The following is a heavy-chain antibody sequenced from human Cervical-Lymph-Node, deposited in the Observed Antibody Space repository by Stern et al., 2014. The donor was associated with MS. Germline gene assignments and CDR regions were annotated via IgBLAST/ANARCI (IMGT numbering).Heavy chain of an antibody. J-gene: IGHJ4*02. V-gene: IGHV3-72*01. CDR2: PRNNANAYAT. Sequence: EVQLVESGGGLVQPGGSLRLSCVASGFTFSDYYMDWVRQAPGKGLEWVGRPRNNANAYATEYAASVKGRFTISRDDSKNSLYLQMNSLKIEDTAMYYCARVDASGSYSYDYWGQGTLVTVSS. D-gene: IGHD1-26*01. CDR3: ARVDASGSYSYDY. CDR1: GFTFSDYY.